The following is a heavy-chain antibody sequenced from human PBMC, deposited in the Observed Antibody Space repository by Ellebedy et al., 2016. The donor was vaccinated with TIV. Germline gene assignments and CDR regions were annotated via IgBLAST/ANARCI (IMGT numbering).Heavy chain of an antibody. Sequence: GESLKISCAASGFPFGTYSMNWVRQAPGKGLAWISFIASSSSSIYYAESVKGRFTISRVNAYHSLFLQMNSLRAEDTAKYYCTRSVGKSGNSGFSYAFDVWGQGTMVTVSS. CDR2: IASSSSSI. V-gene: IGHV3-48*01. D-gene: IGHD4-23*01. J-gene: IGHJ3*01. CDR1: GFPFGTYS. CDR3: TRSVGKSGNSGFSYAFDV.